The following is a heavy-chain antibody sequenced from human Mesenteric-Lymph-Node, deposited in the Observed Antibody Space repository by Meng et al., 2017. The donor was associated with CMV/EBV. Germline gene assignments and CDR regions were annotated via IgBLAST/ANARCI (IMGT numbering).Heavy chain of an antibody. CDR1: GGSISSGGYY. CDR3: AREGTGTKRGWFDP. V-gene: IGHV4-31*03. J-gene: IGHJ5*02. CDR2: IYYSGST. D-gene: IGHD1-7*01. Sequence: SETLSLTCTVSGGSISSGGYYWSWIRQHPGKGLEWIGYIYYSGSTYYNPSLKSRVTISVDTSKNQFSLKLSSVTAADTAVYYCAREGTGTKRGWFDPWGQGILVTVSS.